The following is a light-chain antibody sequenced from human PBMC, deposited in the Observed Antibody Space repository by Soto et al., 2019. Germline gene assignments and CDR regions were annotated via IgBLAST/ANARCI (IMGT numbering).Light chain of an antibody. J-gene: IGKJ3*01. CDR1: QSISRS. CDR3: QQYNSYLLT. V-gene: IGKV1-5*01. Sequence: DIQMTQSPSTLSASVGDRVTITCRASQSISRSLGWYQQKPGKAPNLLIYAASSLESGVPSRFSGSGFGTEFTLTISSLQPDDFATYYCQQYNSYLLTFGHGTTVDIK. CDR2: AAS.